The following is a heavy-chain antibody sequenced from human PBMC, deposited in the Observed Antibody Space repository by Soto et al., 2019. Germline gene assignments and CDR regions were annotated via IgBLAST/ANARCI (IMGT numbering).Heavy chain of an antibody. CDR3: ARDLDIAMGYYYYYGMDV. CDR1: GFTFSSYG. J-gene: IGHJ6*02. Sequence: PGGSLRLSCAASGFTFSSYGMHWVRQAPGKGLEWVAVIWHDGGKKYYADSVKGRFTISRDNSENTQYLQMNSLRVDDTAVYFCARDLDIAMGYYYYYGMDVWGQGTTVTVSS. CDR2: IWHDGGKK. D-gene: IGHD5-18*01. V-gene: IGHV3-33*01.